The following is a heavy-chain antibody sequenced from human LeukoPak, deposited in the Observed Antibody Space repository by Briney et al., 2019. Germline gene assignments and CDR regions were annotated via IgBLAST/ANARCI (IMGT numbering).Heavy chain of an antibody. Sequence: SQTLSLTCTVSGDSISSSSSYWGWIRQPPGKGLEWIGSIYYSGSTYYNPSLKSRVTISVDTSKNQFSLKLSSVTAADTAVYYCARDPFRWELLSDAFDIWGQGTMVTVSS. D-gene: IGHD1-26*01. J-gene: IGHJ3*02. CDR3: ARDPFRWELLSDAFDI. CDR1: GDSISSSSSY. V-gene: IGHV4-39*07. CDR2: IYYSGST.